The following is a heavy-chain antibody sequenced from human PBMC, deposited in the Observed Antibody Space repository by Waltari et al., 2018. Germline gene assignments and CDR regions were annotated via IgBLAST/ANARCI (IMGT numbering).Heavy chain of an antibody. J-gene: IGHJ6*02. Sequence: EVQLVESGGGLVKPGGSLRLSCVASGFKFSAYAMNWVRQAPGKGLEWVSSIGSSSSFMDYADSVRGRFTVSRDNAKNTLYLQMDTLRDEDTAVYYCAREGAEQWVVEDYGMDVWGQGTTVTVSS. CDR1: GFKFSAYA. CDR3: AREGAEQWVVEDYGMDV. CDR2: IGSSSSFM. V-gene: IGHV3-21*02. D-gene: IGHD6-19*01.